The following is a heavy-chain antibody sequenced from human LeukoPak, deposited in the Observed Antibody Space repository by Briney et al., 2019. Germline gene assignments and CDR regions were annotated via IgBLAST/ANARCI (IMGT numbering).Heavy chain of an antibody. J-gene: IGHJ4*02. Sequence: SETLSLTCTVSGGSISSSSYYWGWIRQPPRKGLEWIGSIYYSGSTYYNPSLKSRVTISVDTSKNQFSLKLSSVTAADTAVYYCARQAIFGVVITYYFDYWGQGTLVTVSS. D-gene: IGHD3-3*01. CDR2: IYYSGST. CDR1: GGSISSSSYY. CDR3: ARQAIFGVVITYYFDY. V-gene: IGHV4-39*01.